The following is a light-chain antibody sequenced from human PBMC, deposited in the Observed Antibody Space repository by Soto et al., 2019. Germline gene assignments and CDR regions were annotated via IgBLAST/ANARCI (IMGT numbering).Light chain of an antibody. J-gene: IGKJ3*01. V-gene: IGKV1-39*01. CDR3: QQTSSAPFT. Sequence: DIQMTQSPYSLSAVVGDRVTITCRASQNINTYLNWYQQKPGKAPKLLIFDAASLQSGVPSRFSGSGSRTDFTLTITSLQPEDFATYYCQQTSSAPFTFGPGTKVDIK. CDR2: DAA. CDR1: QNINTY.